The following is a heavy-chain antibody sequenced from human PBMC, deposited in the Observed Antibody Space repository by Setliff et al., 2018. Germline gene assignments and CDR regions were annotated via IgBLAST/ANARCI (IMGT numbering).Heavy chain of an antibody. V-gene: IGHV3-7*03. D-gene: IGHD1-26*01. CDR2: INPHGSAQ. Sequence: GGSLRLSCTASGLSYSNYWVSWVRQAPGKGLEWLASINPHGSAQYYADSVMGRFTISRDNSKNSLYLQMNSLRAEDTAVYYCAKDGLGPTYTYFFDYWGQGAQVTVSS. J-gene: IGHJ4*02. CDR1: GLSYSNYW. CDR3: AKDGLGPTYTYFFDY.